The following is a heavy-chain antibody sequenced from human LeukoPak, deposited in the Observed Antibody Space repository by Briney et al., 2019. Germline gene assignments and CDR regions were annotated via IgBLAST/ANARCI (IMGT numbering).Heavy chain of an antibody. V-gene: IGHV1-2*06. CDR1: GYTFTGYY. Sequence: ASVKVSCKASGYTFTGYYMHWVRQAPGQGLEWMGRINPNNGGTSYAQKFQGRVTLTRDTSITTAYMELTSLRSDDTAVYYCARDRGSGDVFDYWGQGTLVTVSS. D-gene: IGHD3-10*01. CDR3: ARDRGSGDVFDY. J-gene: IGHJ4*02. CDR2: INPNNGGT.